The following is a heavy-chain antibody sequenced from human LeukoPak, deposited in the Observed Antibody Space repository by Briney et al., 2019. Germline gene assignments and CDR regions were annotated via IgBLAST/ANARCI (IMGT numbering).Heavy chain of an antibody. J-gene: IGHJ4*02. CDR1: GYTFTGYY. V-gene: IGHV1-2*02. CDR3: ARDLRRRRGGYSSSWYLFDY. Sequence: ASVKVSCKASGYTFTGYYMHWVRQAPGQGLEWMGWINPNSGGTNYAQKFQGRVTMTRDTSISTAYMELSRLGSDDTAVYYCARDLRRRRGGYSSSWYLFDYWGQGTLVTVSS. D-gene: IGHD6-13*01. CDR2: INPNSGGT.